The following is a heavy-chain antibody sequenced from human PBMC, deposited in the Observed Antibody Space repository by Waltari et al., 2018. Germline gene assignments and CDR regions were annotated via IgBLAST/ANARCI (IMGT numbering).Heavy chain of an antibody. Sequence: QVQLVQSGSELKKPGASVKVSCKASGYTFTSYAMNWVRQAPGQGLEWMGWINTNTGNPTYAQGFKGRFVSPLDTSVSTAYLQISSRKAEDTAVYYCARAKTSADYYGSGRADYWGQGTLVTVSS. J-gene: IGHJ4*02. CDR3: ARAKTSADYYGSGRADY. V-gene: IGHV7-4-1*02. D-gene: IGHD3-10*01. CDR2: INTNTGNP. CDR1: GYTFTSYA.